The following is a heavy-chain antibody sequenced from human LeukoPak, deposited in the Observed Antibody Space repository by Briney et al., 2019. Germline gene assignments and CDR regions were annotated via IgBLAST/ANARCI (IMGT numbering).Heavy chain of an antibody. CDR3: AKDDYYDFWSGYYTPFDY. CDR1: GFTFSSYA. V-gene: IGHV3-23*01. D-gene: IGHD3-3*01. J-gene: IGHJ4*02. CDR2: ISGSGGST. Sequence: GGSLRLSCAASGFTFSSYAMSWVRQAPGKGLEWVSAISGSGGSTYYADSVKGRFTISRDNSKNTLYLQMNSLGAEDTAVYYCAKDDYYDFWSGYYTPFDYWGQGTLVTVSS.